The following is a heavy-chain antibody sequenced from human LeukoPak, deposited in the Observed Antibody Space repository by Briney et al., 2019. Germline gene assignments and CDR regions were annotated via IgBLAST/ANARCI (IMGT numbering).Heavy chain of an antibody. Sequence: PGGSLRLSCAASGFTFDDYGMTWVRQAPGKGLEWVSGINWNGDTIGYADSVKGRFTISRDNAKNSLYLQMNSLRAEDTALYYCARKRATLDYYYYMDVWGKGTTVTVSS. V-gene: IGHV3-20*04. D-gene: IGHD5-12*01. CDR1: GFTFDDYG. CDR2: INWNGDTI. J-gene: IGHJ6*03. CDR3: ARKRATLDYYYYMDV.